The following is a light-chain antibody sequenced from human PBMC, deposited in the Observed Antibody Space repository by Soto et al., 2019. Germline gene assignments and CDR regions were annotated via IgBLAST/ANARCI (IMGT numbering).Light chain of an antibody. CDR2: EVS. Sequence: QSALTQPASVSGSPGQSITISCTGTSSDVGGYNYVSWYQQHPGKAPKLMIYEVSNRPSGVSNRFSGSKSGNTASLTIPGLQAEDEADYYCSSYTSSSTLGYVFGTGTKLTVL. V-gene: IGLV2-14*01. CDR1: SSDVGGYNY. J-gene: IGLJ1*01. CDR3: SSYTSSSTLGYV.